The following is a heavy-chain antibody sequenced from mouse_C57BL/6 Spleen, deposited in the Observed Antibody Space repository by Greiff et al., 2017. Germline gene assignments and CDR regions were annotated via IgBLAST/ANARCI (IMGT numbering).Heavy chain of an antibody. V-gene: IGHV5-16*01. CDR3: ARDPGSSHYFDY. Sequence: EVMLVESEGGLVQPGSSMKLSCTASGFTFSDYYMAWVRQVPEKGLEWVANINYDGSSTYYLDSLKSRFIISRDNAKNILYLQMSSLKSEDTATYYCARDPGSSHYFDYWGQGTTLTVSS. D-gene: IGHD1-1*01. CDR2: INYDGSST. J-gene: IGHJ2*01. CDR1: GFTFSDYY.